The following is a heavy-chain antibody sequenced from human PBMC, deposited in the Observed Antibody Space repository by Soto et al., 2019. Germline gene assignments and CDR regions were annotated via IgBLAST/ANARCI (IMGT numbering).Heavy chain of an antibody. V-gene: IGHV1-3*01. CDR2: INAGNGNT. CDR1: GYTFTSYA. CDR3: ATAVSQQLWEFDY. J-gene: IGHJ4*02. D-gene: IGHD6-13*01. Sequence: QVQLVQSGAEVKKPGASVKVSCKASGYTFTSYAMHWVRQAPGQRLEWMGWINAGNGNTKYSQKFQGRVTITRDTSASTAYMELISLRSEDTAVYYCATAVSQQLWEFDYWGQGTLVTVSS.